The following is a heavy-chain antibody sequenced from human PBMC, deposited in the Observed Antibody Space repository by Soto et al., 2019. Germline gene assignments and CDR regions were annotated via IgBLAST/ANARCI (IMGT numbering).Heavy chain of an antibody. J-gene: IGHJ4*02. CDR1: GFTFNTYS. CDR2: IWYDGTQK. CDR3: ARAGGTTVTGLWHFDS. V-gene: IGHV3-33*01. D-gene: IGHD4-17*01. Sequence: QVQLKESGGGVVQPGRSLRLSCEASGFTFNTYSMHWVRQPPGKGLEWLAAIWYDGTQKYYADSVKGRFIISRDNSKKTLYLEMNSLRAEDTAVYYCARAGGTTVTGLWHFDSWGQGTLVTVYS.